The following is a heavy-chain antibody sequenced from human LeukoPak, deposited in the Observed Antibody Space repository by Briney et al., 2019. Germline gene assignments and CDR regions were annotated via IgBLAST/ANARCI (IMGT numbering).Heavy chain of an antibody. CDR1: GFTFSNYA. V-gene: IGHV3-23*01. J-gene: IGHJ4*02. Sequence: GGSLRLSCAASGFTFSNYAMSWVRQAPGKGLEWVSTISNSDGSTHYADSVKGRFTISRDISEKTLYLLMNSLRADDTALYYCAKVGSSSWYYFDYWGQGTLVTVSS. D-gene: IGHD6-13*01. CDR2: ISNSDGST. CDR3: AKVGSSSWYYFDY.